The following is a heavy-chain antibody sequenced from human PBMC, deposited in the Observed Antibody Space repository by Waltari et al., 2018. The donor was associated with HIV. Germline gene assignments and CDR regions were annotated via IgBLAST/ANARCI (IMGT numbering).Heavy chain of an antibody. CDR3: ASIAYCGGDCYPRGLDV. J-gene: IGHJ6*02. CDR1: GFTVSSNY. Sequence: EVQLVESGGGLVQPGGSLRLSCAASGFTVSSNYIRWVRQVPGKGLEWCSVIYSGGSTYYADAVKGRFTISRDNSKNTLYLQMNSLRAEDTAVYYCASIAYCGGDCYPRGLDVWGQGTTVTVSS. V-gene: IGHV3-66*01. CDR2: IYSGGST. D-gene: IGHD2-21*02.